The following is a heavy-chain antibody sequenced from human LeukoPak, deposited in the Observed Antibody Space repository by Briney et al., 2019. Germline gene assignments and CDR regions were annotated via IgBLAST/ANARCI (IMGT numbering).Heavy chain of an antibody. Sequence: GGSLSLSCAASGFTLSSYAMHWVRQAPGKGLEWVAVISYDGSNKYYADSVKGRFTISRDNSKNTLYLQMNSLRAEDTAVYYCARGAEPAADSLPRVWGQGTLVTVSS. CDR3: ARGAEPAADSLPRV. CDR1: GFTLSSYA. J-gene: IGHJ4*02. D-gene: IGHD2-2*01. CDR2: ISYDGSNK. V-gene: IGHV3-30*04.